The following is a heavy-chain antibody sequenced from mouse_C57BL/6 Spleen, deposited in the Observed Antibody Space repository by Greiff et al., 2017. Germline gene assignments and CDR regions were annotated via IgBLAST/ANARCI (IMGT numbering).Heavy chain of an antibody. CDR1: GYTFTSYW. J-gene: IGHJ3*01. CDR2: IYPSDSET. V-gene: IGHV1-61*01. D-gene: IGHD1-1*01. Sequence: QVQLQQPGAELVRPGSSVKLSCKASGYTFTSYWMDWVKQRPGQGLEWIGNIYPSDSETHYNQKFKDKATLTVDKSSSTAYMQLSSLTSEDSAVYYCARGEDYGLFANWGQGALVTVSA. CDR3: ARGEDYGLFAN.